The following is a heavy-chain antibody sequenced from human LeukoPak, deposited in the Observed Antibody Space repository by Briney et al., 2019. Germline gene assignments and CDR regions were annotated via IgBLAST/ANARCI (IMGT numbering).Heavy chain of an antibody. CDR1: GFTFSNYA. CDR3: AKGVVDYYDSSGYYPSDL. V-gene: IGHV3-23*01. D-gene: IGHD3-22*01. J-gene: IGHJ5*02. Sequence: GGSLRLSCAASGFTFSNYAMSWVRQAPGKGLKWVSGISGSGGTTYYADSVKGRFTISRDNFNNTLCLQMNSMRVEDTALYFCAKGVVDYYDSSGYYPSDLWGQGTLVTVSS. CDR2: ISGSGGTT.